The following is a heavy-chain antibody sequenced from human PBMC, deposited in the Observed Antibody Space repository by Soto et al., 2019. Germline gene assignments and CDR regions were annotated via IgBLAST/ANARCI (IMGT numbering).Heavy chain of an antibody. J-gene: IGHJ6*02. Sequence: QVQLVQSGAEEKKPGASVKVSCKASGYTFTSYAMHWVRQAPGQRLEWMGWINAGNGNTKYSQKFQGRVTITRDTSASTAHMELRTMRSEDTAVYYCSGSYSYHGRDVWGQGTTVTVSS. D-gene: IGHD3-10*01. V-gene: IGHV1-3*05. CDR1: GYTFTSYA. CDR2: INAGNGNT. CDR3: SGSYSYHGRDV.